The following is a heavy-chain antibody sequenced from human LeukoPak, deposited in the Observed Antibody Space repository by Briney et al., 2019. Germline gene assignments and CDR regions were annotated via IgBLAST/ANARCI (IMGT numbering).Heavy chain of an antibody. D-gene: IGHD3-10*01. CDR1: GYTFTSYY. CDR3: ARDHEVRGVASNYFDY. Sequence: ASVKVSCKASGYTFTSYYMHWVRRAPGQGLEWMGIINPSGGSTSYAQKFQGRVTMTRDTSTSTVYMELSSLRSEDTAVYYCARDHEVRGVASNYFDYWGQGTLVTVSS. V-gene: IGHV1-46*01. J-gene: IGHJ4*02. CDR2: INPSGGST.